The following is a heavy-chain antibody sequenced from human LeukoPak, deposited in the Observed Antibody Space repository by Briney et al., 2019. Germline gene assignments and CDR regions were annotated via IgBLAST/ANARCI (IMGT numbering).Heavy chain of an antibody. D-gene: IGHD3-10*01. CDR3: AKDQSLFYLGSYYSTLDY. Sequence: PGGSLRLSCAASGFTFSSYGIHWVRQAPGKGLEWVTFIRYDGSNKYYADSVKGRFTISRDNSKNTLYLQMNSLRAEDTAVYYCAKDQSLFYLGSYYSTLDYWGQGTLVTVSS. J-gene: IGHJ4*02. V-gene: IGHV3-30*02. CDR1: GFTFSSYG. CDR2: IRYDGSNK.